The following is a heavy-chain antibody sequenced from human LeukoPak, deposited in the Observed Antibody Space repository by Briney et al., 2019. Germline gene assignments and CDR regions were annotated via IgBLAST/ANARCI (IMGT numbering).Heavy chain of an antibody. CDR3: ANRAKYSSSSRTSGWFDP. CDR1: GGSISSSRYY. V-gene: IGHV4-39*01. CDR2: IYYSGST. Sequence: PSETLSLTCTVSGGSISSSRYYWGWIRQPPGKGLEWIGSIYYSGSTYYNPSLKSRVTISVDTSKNQFSLKLSSVTAADTAVYYCANRAKYSSSSRTSGWFDPWSQGTLVTVSS. J-gene: IGHJ5*02. D-gene: IGHD6-6*01.